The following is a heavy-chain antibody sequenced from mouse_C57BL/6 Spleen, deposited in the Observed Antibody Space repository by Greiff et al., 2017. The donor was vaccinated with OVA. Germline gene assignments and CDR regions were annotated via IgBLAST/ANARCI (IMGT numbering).Heavy chain of an antibody. CDR2: INPNNGGT. V-gene: IGHV1-18*01. CDR1: GYTFTDYN. Sequence: EVHLVESGPELVKPGASVKIPCKASGYTFTDYNMDWVKQSHGKSLEWIGDINPNNGGTIYNQKFKGKATLTVDKSSSTAYMELRSLTSEDTAVYYCARGGGAYWGQGTLVTVSA. CDR3: ARGGGAY. J-gene: IGHJ3*01.